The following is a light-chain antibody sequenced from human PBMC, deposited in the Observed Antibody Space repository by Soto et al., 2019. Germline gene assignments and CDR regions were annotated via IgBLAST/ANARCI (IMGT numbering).Light chain of an antibody. CDR2: GAS. CDR3: QQYGSSGT. Sequence: EMVLKQSPGTLSLSQVERATGSFMASQSVSNNYLAWYQQKPGQAPRLLIYGASNRATGIPDRFSGSGSGTDFTLTISRLETEDFAVYYCQQYGSSGTFGQGTKVDIK. V-gene: IGKV3-20*01. CDR1: QSVSNNY. J-gene: IGKJ1*01.